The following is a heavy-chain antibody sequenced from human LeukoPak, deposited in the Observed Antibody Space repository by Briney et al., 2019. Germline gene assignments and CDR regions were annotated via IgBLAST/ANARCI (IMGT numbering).Heavy chain of an antibody. CDR3: ARAIRNQLLSEY. CDR1: GYTFTSYD. D-gene: IGHD2-2*01. Sequence: ASVKVSCKASGYTFTSYDINWVRQAPGQGLEWMGWMNPDSGNIGFARKFRDRVSVTTNMSMTTVYMEPFGLTSEDTAVYYCARAIRNQLLSEYWGQGTLITVSS. CDR2: MNPDSGNI. J-gene: IGHJ4*02. V-gene: IGHV1-8*01.